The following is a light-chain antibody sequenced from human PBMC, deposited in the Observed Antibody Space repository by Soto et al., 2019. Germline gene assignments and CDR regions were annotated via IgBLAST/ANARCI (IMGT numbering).Light chain of an antibody. CDR1: QGIGDT. Sequence: EVVMTQSPATLSVSPGEGVTLSCRANQGIGDTLAWYQHKPGQTPRLLIYDTSTRATGVPSRSSGRRSRPEFTLTINRLQSEDFAISYCQPCKNWPLTFGGGSKVDIK. V-gene: IGKV3-15*01. CDR2: DTS. CDR3: QPCKNWPLT. J-gene: IGKJ4*01.